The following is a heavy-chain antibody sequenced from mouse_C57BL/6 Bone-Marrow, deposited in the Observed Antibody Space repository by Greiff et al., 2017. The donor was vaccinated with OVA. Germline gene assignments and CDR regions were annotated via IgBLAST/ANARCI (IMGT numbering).Heavy chain of an antibody. D-gene: IGHD2-5*01. J-gene: IGHJ2*01. CDR3: ARWWSNYGDYFDY. CDR2: INPYNGGT. CDR1: GYTFTDYY. V-gene: IGHV1-19*01. Sequence: VQLKESGPVLVKPGASVKMSCKASGYTFTDYYMNWVKQSHGKSLEWIGVINPYNGGTSYNQKFKGKATLTVDKSSSTAYMELNSLTSEDSAVYYCARWWSNYGDYFDYWGQGTTLTVSS.